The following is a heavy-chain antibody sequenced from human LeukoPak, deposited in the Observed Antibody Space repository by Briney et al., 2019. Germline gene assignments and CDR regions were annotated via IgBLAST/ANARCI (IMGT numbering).Heavy chain of an antibody. Sequence: SQTLSLTCTVSGGSISSCSYYWSWIRQPAGKGLEWIGRIYTSGSTNYNPSLKSRVTISVDTSKNQFSLKLSSVTAADTAVYYCARFRFLEWFLFDYWGQGTLVTVSS. D-gene: IGHD3-3*01. CDR3: ARFRFLEWFLFDY. CDR1: GGSISSCSYY. V-gene: IGHV4-61*02. CDR2: IYTSGST. J-gene: IGHJ4*02.